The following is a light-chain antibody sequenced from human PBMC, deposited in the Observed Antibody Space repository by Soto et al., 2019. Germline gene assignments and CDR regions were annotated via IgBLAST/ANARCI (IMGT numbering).Light chain of an antibody. V-gene: IGKV3-11*01. CDR1: QSIRNY. CDR3: QQVYSFPHT. J-gene: IGKJ2*01. CDR2: DAS. Sequence: EIVLTQSPATLSLSAGERATLSCRASQSIRNYLAWYQQKPGQAPRLLIYDASNRATGVPARFSGSGSGTDFTLTISSLQPEDSASYYCQQVYSFPHTFGQGTKVEV.